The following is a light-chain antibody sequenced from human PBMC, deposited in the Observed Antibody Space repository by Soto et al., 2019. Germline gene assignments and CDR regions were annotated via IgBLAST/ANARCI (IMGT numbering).Light chain of an antibody. V-gene: IGKV1-12*01. CDR2: AAS. J-gene: IGKJ5*01. Sequence: DIQMTQSPSSVSASVGDRVTISCRASQTISSSLAWYQQKPGQAPKLLIYAASKLQIGVPARCRGSGSATDFTLTISSLQPEDFATYYCQQANSFPPTFGQGTRLDIK. CDR1: QTISSS. CDR3: QQANSFPPT.